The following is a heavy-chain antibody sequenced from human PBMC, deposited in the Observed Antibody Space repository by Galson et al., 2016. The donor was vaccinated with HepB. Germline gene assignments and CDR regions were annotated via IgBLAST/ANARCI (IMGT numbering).Heavy chain of an antibody. CDR2: ITNSGSTI. J-gene: IGHJ3*01. Sequence: SLRLSCAASGFSFSAYSMNWVRQAPGKGLEWLSYITNSGSTIFYADSVKGRFIISRDDAKDSLYLQMNSLRVGDTAVYYCLRDHFYAFDVWGQGTVVTVSS. CDR3: LRDHFYAFDV. V-gene: IGHV3-48*01. CDR1: GFSFSAYS.